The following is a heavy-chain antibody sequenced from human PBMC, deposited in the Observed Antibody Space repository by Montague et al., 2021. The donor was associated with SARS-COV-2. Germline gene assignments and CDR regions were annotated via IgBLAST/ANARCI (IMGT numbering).Heavy chain of an antibody. D-gene: IGHD4-23*01. CDR1: GFTFSSYS. V-gene: IGHV3-21*01. CDR2: ISSSSSYI. CDR3: AREVRGRGNRSL. Sequence: SLRLSCAASGFTFSSYSMNWVRQAPGKGLEWVSSISSSSSYIYYADSVKGRFTISRDNAKNSLDLQMNSLRAEDTAVYYFAREVRGRGNRSLWGQGTLVTVSS. J-gene: IGHJ4*02.